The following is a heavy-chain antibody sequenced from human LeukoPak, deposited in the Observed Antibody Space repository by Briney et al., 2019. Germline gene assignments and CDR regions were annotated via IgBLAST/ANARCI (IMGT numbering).Heavy chain of an antibody. D-gene: IGHD6-13*01. V-gene: IGHV1-2*02. CDR1: GYTFTGYY. CDR3: ARDLGIAAAAAYWYFDL. Sequence: ASVKVSCKASGYTFTGYYMHWVRQAPGQGLEWMGWINPNSGGTNYAQKFQGRVTMTRDTSISTAYMELSRLRSDDTAVYHCARDLGIAAAAAYWYFDLWGRGTLVTVSS. CDR2: INPNSGGT. J-gene: IGHJ2*01.